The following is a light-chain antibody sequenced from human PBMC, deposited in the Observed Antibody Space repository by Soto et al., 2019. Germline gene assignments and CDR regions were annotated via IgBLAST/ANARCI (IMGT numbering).Light chain of an antibody. V-gene: IGKV4-1*01. J-gene: IGKJ1*01. CDR2: WAS. Sequence: TVMTQSPDSLAVSLGERATINCKSSQCVLFTSSNKNFLTWYQQKPGQPPKLLIYWASTRESGVPDRFSGSGSGTNFTLTISILQAEDAAVYYCQQYYTTPWTFSQGTKVEIK. CDR3: QQYYTTPWT. CDR1: QCVLFTSSNKNF.